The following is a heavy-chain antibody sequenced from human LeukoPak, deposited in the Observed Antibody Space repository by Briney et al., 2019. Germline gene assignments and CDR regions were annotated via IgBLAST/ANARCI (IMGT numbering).Heavy chain of an antibody. Sequence: GGSLRLSCTASGFIFSNYWMTWVRQAPGKGLEWVAQINQDGSKEYYIDSVKARFSVSRDNARNSLSLQMNSLRAEDTAVYYCVRDGGVSGYDLLDYWGQGTLVTVSS. CDR2: INQDGSKE. D-gene: IGHD5-12*01. CDR1: GFIFSNYW. CDR3: VRDGGVSGYDLLDY. J-gene: IGHJ4*02. V-gene: IGHV3-7*01.